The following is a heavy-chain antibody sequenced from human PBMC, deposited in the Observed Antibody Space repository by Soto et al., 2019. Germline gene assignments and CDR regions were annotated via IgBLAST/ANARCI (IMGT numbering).Heavy chain of an antibody. J-gene: IGHJ6*02. CDR1: GGSFSGYY. CDR3: ARGGRGSGSYYFSYYYGMDV. V-gene: IGHV4-34*01. CDR2: INHSGST. Sequence: SETLSLTCAVYGGSFSGYYWSWIRQPPGKGLEWIGEINHSGSTNYNPSLKSRVTISVDTSKNQFSLKLSSVTAADTAVYYCARGGRGSGSYYFSYYYGMDVWGQGTTVTVSS. D-gene: IGHD3-10*01.